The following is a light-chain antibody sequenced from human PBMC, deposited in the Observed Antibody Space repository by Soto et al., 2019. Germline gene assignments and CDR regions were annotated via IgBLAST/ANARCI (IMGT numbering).Light chain of an antibody. CDR3: QSYDSSLSGSYV. CDR2: GNS. J-gene: IGLJ1*01. CDR1: SSNIGAAYD. V-gene: IGLV1-40*01. Sequence: QSVLTQPPSVSGAPGQRVTISCTGSSSNIGAAYDVHWYQQPPGTAPKLLIYGNSNRPSGVPDRFSGSKSGTSASLAITGLQAEDEADYYCQSYDSSLSGSYVFGTGTKVTVL.